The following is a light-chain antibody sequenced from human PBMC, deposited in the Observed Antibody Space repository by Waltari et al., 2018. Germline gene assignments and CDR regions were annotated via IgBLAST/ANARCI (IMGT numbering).Light chain of an antibody. CDR2: EDS. CDR1: STGKKR. Sequence: SYVLTQPPSVSVAPGPTATITCGGQSTGKKRVHWYQQKPGRAPVVVVYEDSVRPSWVPERFSGSNSGNTATLSISRVEAGDEADYYCQVWDSSTSHAVFGGGTKLTVL. CDR3: QVWDSSTSHAV. V-gene: IGLV3-21*02. J-gene: IGLJ3*02.